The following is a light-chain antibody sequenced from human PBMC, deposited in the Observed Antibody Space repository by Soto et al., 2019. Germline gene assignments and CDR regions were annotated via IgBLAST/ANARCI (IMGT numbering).Light chain of an antibody. CDR2: AAY. CDR1: QGIRND. J-gene: IGKJ1*01. V-gene: IGKV1-6*01. Sequence: AIQMTQYPSSLSASVGDRFTITGMASQGIRNDLGWYQQKPGKAPNLLIYAAYTLQSGVTSRFSGSGSGTDFTLTISCLQSEDFATYYCQQYYSYPRAVGQGTKVEIK. CDR3: QQYYSYPRA.